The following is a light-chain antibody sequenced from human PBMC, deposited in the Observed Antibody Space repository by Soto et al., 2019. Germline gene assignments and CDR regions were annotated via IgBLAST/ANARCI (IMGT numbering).Light chain of an antibody. J-gene: IGKJ4*01. CDR3: QQYNNWPLT. V-gene: IGKV3D-15*01. CDR1: QSVSAN. Sequence: PGERAPLSCRASQSVSANIAWYQQKPGQPPRLLIYDASTRANGIPARFSGSQSGTEFTLTISSLLSEDFAVYSCQQYNNWPLTFGGGTKVDIK. CDR2: DAS.